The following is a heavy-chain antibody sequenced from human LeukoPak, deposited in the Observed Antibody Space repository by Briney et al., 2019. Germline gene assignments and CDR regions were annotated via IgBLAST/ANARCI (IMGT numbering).Heavy chain of an antibody. CDR3: ARDLEFRGHTYGSYDF. Sequence: ASVKASCKASGCTFIAHYIHWLGRAPGHGLEWMGWINPKGPVIGYAQRLQGRVTMTRDTSISTVYMELSSLRSDDTAVYYCARDLEFRGHTYGSYDFWGQGTLVTVSS. CDR1: GCTFIAHY. D-gene: IGHD1-26*01. CDR2: INPKGPVI. V-gene: IGHV1-2*02. J-gene: IGHJ4*02.